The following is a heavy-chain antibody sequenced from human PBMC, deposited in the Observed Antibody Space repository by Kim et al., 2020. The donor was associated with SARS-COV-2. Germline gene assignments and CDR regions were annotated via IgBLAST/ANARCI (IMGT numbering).Heavy chain of an antibody. CDR1: GFTFTSSA. Sequence: SVKVSCKASGFTFTSSAVQWVRQARGQRLEWIGWIVVGSGNTNYAQKFQERVTITRDMSTSTAYMELSSLRSEDTAVYYCAADRGRDGYNSYWGQGTLVTVSS. D-gene: IGHD5-12*01. V-gene: IGHV1-58*01. CDR3: AADRGRDGYNSY. CDR2: IVVGSGNT. J-gene: IGHJ4*02.